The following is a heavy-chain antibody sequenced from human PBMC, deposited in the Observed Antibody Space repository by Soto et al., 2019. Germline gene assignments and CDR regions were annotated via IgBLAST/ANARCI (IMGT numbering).Heavy chain of an antibody. J-gene: IGHJ6*02. CDR1: GGSFSGYY. CDR3: ARGRGYGMDV. CDR2: INHSGST. V-gene: IGHV4-34*01. Sequence: SETLSLTCAVYGGSFSGYYWSWIRQPPGKGLEWIGEINHSGSTNYNPSLKSRVTISVDTSKNQFSLKLSSVTAADTAVYYCARGRGYGMDVWGQGTTVTVSS.